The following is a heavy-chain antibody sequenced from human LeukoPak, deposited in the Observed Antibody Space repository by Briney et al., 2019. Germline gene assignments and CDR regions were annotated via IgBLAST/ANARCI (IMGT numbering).Heavy chain of an antibody. D-gene: IGHD1-26*01. CDR2: ISAYNGNT. J-gene: IGHJ4*02. CDR3: ARGRLTGRYFGLVGNY. CDR1: GYTFTSYG. Sequence: ASVKVSCKASGYTFTSYGISWVRQAPGQGLEWMGWISAYNGNTNYAQKLQGRVTMTTDTSTSTAYMELRSLRSDDTAVYYCARGRLTGRYFGLVGNYWGQGTLVTVSS. V-gene: IGHV1-18*01.